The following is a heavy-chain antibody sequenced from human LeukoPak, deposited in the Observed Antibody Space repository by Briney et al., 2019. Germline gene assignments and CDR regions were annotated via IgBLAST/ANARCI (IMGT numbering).Heavy chain of an antibody. Sequence: PGRSLRLSCAASGFTFSSYGMHWVRQAPGKGLEYVSAISSNGGSTYYADSVKGRFTISRDNSKNTLYLQMSSLRAEDTAVYYCVKDRGQQLVFDYWGQGTLVTVSS. CDR2: ISSNGGST. J-gene: IGHJ4*02. CDR3: VKDRGQQLVFDY. V-gene: IGHV3-64D*06. CDR1: GFTFSSYG. D-gene: IGHD6-13*01.